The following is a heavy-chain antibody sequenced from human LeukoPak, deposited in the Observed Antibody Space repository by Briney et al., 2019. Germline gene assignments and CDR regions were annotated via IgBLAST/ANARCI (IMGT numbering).Heavy chain of an antibody. J-gene: IGHJ4*02. V-gene: IGHV3-74*01. CDR2: INTDGSTT. CDR3: GRDSTGPREQ. Sequence: GGSLRLSCAASGYTFSNYWMHWVRQAPGKGLVWVSRINTDGSTTNYADSVEGRFTISRDNAKNTLYLQMNSLRAEDTAVYYCGRDSTGPREQWGQGTLVTVSS. CDR1: GYTFSNYW. D-gene: IGHD1-26*01.